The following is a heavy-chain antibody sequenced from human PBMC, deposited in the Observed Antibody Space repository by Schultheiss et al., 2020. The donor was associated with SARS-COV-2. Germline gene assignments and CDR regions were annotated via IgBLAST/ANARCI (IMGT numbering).Heavy chain of an antibody. J-gene: IGHJ6*02. V-gene: IGHV4-39*07. Sequence: SETLSLTCDVSDNSLSSSGYFWGWIRQPPGKGLEWIGEIDHSGSTYYNPSLKSRVTISVDTSKNQFSLKLSSVTAADTAVYYCARDMADYYYGMDVWGQGTTVTVSS. D-gene: IGHD5-24*01. CDR2: IDHSGST. CDR1: DNSLSSSGYF. CDR3: ARDMADYYYGMDV.